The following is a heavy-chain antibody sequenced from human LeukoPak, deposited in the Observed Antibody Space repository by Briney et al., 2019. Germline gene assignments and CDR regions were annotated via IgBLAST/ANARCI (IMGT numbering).Heavy chain of an antibody. Sequence: ASVKVSCKASGYTFTSYYMHWVRQAPGQGLEWMGIINPSGGSTSYAQKFQGRVTMTRDMSTSTVYMELSSLRSEDTAVYYCATAGGNDSSGYNWFDPWGQGTLVTVSS. CDR1: GYTFTSYY. J-gene: IGHJ5*02. D-gene: IGHD3-22*01. CDR2: INPSGGST. CDR3: ATAGGNDSSGYNWFDP. V-gene: IGHV1-46*01.